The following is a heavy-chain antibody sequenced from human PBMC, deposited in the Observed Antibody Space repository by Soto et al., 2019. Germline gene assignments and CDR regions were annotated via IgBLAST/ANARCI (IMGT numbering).Heavy chain of an antibody. J-gene: IGHJ4*02. Sequence: ASVKVSCKASGFTFITYYFSWVRQAAGQGLEWMGWMNPNNGNAGFAQKFRGRINMTRNTSISTAYLELSSLRSDDSAVYFCARRKEWSGPYYLDLWGQGTQVTVSS. CDR3: ARRKEWSGPYYLDL. CDR1: GFTFITYY. CDR2: MNPNNGNA. V-gene: IGHV1-8*01. D-gene: IGHD3-3*01.